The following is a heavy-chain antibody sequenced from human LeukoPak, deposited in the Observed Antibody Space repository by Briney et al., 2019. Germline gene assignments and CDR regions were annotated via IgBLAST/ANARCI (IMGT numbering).Heavy chain of an antibody. CDR3: AKDSPVYSSGPTYMDV. CDR2: ISGSGGST. CDR1: GFTFSSYG. Sequence: GGSLRLSCAASGFTFSSYGMSWVRQAPGKGLEWVSAISGSGGSTYYADSVKGRFTISRDNSKNTLYLQMNSLRAEDTAVYYCAKDSPVYSSGPTYMDVWGKGTTVTVSS. J-gene: IGHJ6*03. V-gene: IGHV3-23*01. D-gene: IGHD6-19*01.